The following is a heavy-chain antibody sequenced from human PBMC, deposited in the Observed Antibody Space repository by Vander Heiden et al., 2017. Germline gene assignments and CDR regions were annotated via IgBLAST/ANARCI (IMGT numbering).Heavy chain of an antibody. D-gene: IGHD2-15*01. J-gene: IGHJ6*02. V-gene: IGHV1-69*01. Sequence: QVHLVQSGAEMRRLGSSVKVSCKTSGGTFSSYAISWVRQAPGQGLEWMGGIIPMSGTPKYAQKFQSRVTISADESTSTAYMELSSLRSEDTAVYYCARLVVLPSALTSFYGRDIWGQGTTGTVSS. CDR2: IIPMSGTP. CDR3: ARLVVLPSALTSFYGRDI. CDR1: GGTFSSYA.